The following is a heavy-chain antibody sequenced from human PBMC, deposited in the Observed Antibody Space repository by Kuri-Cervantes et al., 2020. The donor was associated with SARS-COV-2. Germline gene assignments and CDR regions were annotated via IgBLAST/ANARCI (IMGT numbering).Heavy chain of an antibody. V-gene: IGHV3-30-3*01. CDR2: ISYDGSNK. D-gene: IGHD2-21*02. CDR3: ARVRALCGGDCYSANDAFDI. Sequence: GGSLRLSCSASGFTFSSYAMHWVRQAPGKGLEWVAVISYDGSNKYYADSVKGRFTISRDNSKNTLYLQMNSLRAEDTAVHYCARVRALCGGDCYSANDAFDIWGQGTMVTVSS. J-gene: IGHJ3*02. CDR1: GFTFSSYA.